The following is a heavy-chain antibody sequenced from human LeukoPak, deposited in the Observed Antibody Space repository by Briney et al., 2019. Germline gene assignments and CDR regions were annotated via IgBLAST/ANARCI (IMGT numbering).Heavy chain of an antibody. J-gene: IGHJ6*02. CDR1: GFTFSSYW. D-gene: IGHD6-13*01. CDR3: ARGSIAAAGITQSSYYYGMDV. V-gene: IGHV3-74*01. Sequence: PGGSLRLSCAASGFTFSSYWMHWVRQAPGKGLVWVSCINSDGSSTSYADSVKGRFTISRDHAKNTLYLQMNRLRAEDTAVYYCARGSIAAAGITQSSYYYGMDVWGQGPTVTVSS. CDR2: INSDGSST.